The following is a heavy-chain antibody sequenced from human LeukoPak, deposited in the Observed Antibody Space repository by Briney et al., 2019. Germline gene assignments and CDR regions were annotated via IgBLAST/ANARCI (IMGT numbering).Heavy chain of an antibody. CDR2: ISAYNGNT. V-gene: IGHV1-18*01. Sequence: ASVKVSCKASGYTFTSYGISWVRQAPGQGLEWMGWISAYNGNTNYAQKLQGRVTMTTDTSTSTAYMELRSLRSDDTAVYYCARKIGYCSGGSCYSYYFDYWGQGTLVTVSS. J-gene: IGHJ4*02. CDR1: GYTFTSYG. CDR3: ARKIGYCSGGSCYSYYFDY. D-gene: IGHD2-15*01.